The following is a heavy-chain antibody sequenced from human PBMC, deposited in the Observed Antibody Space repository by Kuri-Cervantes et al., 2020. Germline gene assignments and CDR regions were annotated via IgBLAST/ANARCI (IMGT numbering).Heavy chain of an antibody. J-gene: IGHJ4*02. CDR3: ARGEQWLVRVGFDY. D-gene: IGHD6-19*01. Sequence: ASVKVSCKASGYTFSTYGIAWVRQAPGQGLEWMGWISAANGDTNYAQRLQGRVTMTTDTSASTAYMELKSLTSDDTAFYYCARGEQWLVRVGFDYWGQGTLVTVSS. CDR2: ISAANGDT. V-gene: IGHV1-18*01. CDR1: GYTFSTYG.